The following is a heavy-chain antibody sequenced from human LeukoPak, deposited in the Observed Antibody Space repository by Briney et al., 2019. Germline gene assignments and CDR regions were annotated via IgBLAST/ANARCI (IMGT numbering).Heavy chain of an antibody. V-gene: IGHV1-69*13. Sequence: GASVKVSCKASGYTFTSYGISWVRQAPGQGLEWMGGIIPIFGTANYAQKFQGRVTITADESTSAAYMELSSLRSEDTAVYYCARGSGSAPNNWFDPWGQGTLVTVSS. D-gene: IGHD1-26*01. CDR1: GYTFTSYG. CDR2: IIPIFGTA. J-gene: IGHJ5*02. CDR3: ARGSGSAPNNWFDP.